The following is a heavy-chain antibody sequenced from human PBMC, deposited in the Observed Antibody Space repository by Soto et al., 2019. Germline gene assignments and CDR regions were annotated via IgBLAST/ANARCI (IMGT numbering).Heavy chain of an antibody. Sequence: QVQLVQSGAEVKKPGASVKVSCKASGYTFTSYDINWVRQATGQGLEWMGWMNANSGKTGYAHKFQGRVTMTRNTSITTANMELSSLRSEDTAVYYCARAWRARIQFPSLYYFDYWGQGTLVTVSS. CDR3: ARAWRARIQFPSLYYFDY. CDR2: MNANSGKT. D-gene: IGHD5-18*01. J-gene: IGHJ4*02. V-gene: IGHV1-8*01. CDR1: GYTFTSYD.